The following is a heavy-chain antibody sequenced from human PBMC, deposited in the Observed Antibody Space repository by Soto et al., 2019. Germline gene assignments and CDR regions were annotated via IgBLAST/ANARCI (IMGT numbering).Heavy chain of an antibody. J-gene: IGHJ6*02. Sequence: GAAVKVSCKASGYTFTSYDINWVRQATGQGLEWMGWMNPNSGNTGYAQKFQGRVTMTRNTSISTAYMELSSLRSEDTAVYYCARLRNYRTYYYYYGMDVWGQGTPVTVSS. CDR2: MNPNSGNT. CDR3: ARLRNYRTYYYYYGMDV. V-gene: IGHV1-8*01. D-gene: IGHD1-7*01. CDR1: GYTFTSYD.